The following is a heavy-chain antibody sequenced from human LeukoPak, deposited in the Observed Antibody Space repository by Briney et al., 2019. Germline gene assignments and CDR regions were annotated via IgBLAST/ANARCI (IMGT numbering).Heavy chain of an antibody. CDR1: GGSISSGGYS. CDR3: ARTPRYYYDSSGYYYVGGVDI. Sequence: SETLSLTCAVSGGSISSGGYSWSWIRQPPGKGLEWIGYIYYSGSTYYNPSLKSRVTISVDTSKNQFSLKLSSVTAADTAVYYCARTPRYYYDSSGYYYVGGVDIWGQGTMVTVSS. J-gene: IGHJ3*02. V-gene: IGHV4-30-4*07. CDR2: IYYSGST. D-gene: IGHD3-22*01.